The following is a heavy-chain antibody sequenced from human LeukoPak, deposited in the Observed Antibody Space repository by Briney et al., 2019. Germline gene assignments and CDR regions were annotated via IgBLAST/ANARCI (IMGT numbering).Heavy chain of an antibody. CDR2: ISSSGSTI. CDR1: GFTFSSYE. V-gene: IGHV3-48*03. J-gene: IGHJ5*02. CDR3: VRIPNSANFPNWFDP. Sequence: PGGSLRLSCAASGFTFSSYEVNWVRQAPGKGLEWVSYISSSGSTIYYADSVKGRFTISRDNAKNSLYLQMNSLRGDDTAVYYCVRIPNSANFPNWFDPWGQGTLVTVSS. D-gene: IGHD4/OR15-4a*01.